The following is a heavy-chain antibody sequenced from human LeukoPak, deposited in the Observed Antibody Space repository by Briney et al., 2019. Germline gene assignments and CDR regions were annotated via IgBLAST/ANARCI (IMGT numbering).Heavy chain of an antibody. CDR1: GYTFTSYY. D-gene: IGHD6-19*01. CDR3: ARDQGDGIAVAGYFDY. Sequence: ASVKVSCKASGYTFTSYYMHWVRQAPGQGLEWMGIINPSGGSTSYAQKFQGRVTMTRDTSTSTVYMELSSLRSEDTAVCYCARDQGDGIAVAGYFDYWGQGTLVTVSS. CDR2: INPSGGST. V-gene: IGHV1-46*01. J-gene: IGHJ4*02.